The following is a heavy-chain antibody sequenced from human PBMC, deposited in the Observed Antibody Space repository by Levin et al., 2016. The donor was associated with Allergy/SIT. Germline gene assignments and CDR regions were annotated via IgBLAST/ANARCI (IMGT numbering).Heavy chain of an antibody. V-gene: IGHV3-15*01. CDR2: IKSKTDGGTT. CDR3: AGTLSPYYYYYYMDV. J-gene: IGHJ6*03. Sequence: WIRQPPGKGLEWVGRIKSKTDGGTTDYAAPVKGRFTISRDDSKNTLYLQMNSLKTEDTAVYYCAGTLSPYYYYYYMDVWGKGTTVTVSS. D-gene: IGHD1-1*01.